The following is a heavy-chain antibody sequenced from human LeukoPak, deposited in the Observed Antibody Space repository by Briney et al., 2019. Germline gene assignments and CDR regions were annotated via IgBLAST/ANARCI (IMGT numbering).Heavy chain of an antibody. J-gene: IGHJ4*02. D-gene: IGHD2-2*01. CDR1: GFTFSSYG. CDR3: AKDNDCSSTSCFFDC. CDR2: IRYDGSNK. V-gene: IGHV3-30*02. Sequence: GGSLRLSCAASGFTFSSYGMHWVRQAPGKGLEWVAFIRYDGSNKYYADSVKGRFTISRDNSKNTLYLQMNSLRAEDTAVYYCAKDNDCSSTSCFFDCWGQGTLVTVSS.